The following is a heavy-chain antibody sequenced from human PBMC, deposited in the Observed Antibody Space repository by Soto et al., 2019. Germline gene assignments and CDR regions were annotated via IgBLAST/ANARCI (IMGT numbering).Heavy chain of an antibody. CDR1: GGSISTYY. V-gene: IGHV4-59*08. Sequence: PSETLSLTCTVSGGSISTYYWNWIRQPPGQGLEWIAYVFYSGSANYNSSLKSRVTISVDTSKNQFSLKLNSVTPEDTAVYYCARQSSSNYYCGLDVWGQGTTVTVSS. CDR3: ARQSSSNYYCGLDV. CDR2: VFYSGSA. J-gene: IGHJ6*02. D-gene: IGHD6-6*01.